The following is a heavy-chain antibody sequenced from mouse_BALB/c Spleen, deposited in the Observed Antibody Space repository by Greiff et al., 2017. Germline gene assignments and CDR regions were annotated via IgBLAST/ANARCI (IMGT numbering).Heavy chain of an antibody. V-gene: IGHV1S137*01. CDR2: ISTYYGDA. CDR1: GYTFTDYA. D-gene: IGHD1-1*01. Sequence: LQESGAELVRPGVSVKISCKGSGYTFTDYAMHWVKQSHAKSLEWIGVISTYYGDASYNQKFKGKATMTIDKSSSTAYMELARLTSEDSAIYYCAREGASITTVVATEGAWFAYWGQGTLVTVSA. CDR3: AREGASITTVVATEGAWFAY. J-gene: IGHJ3*01.